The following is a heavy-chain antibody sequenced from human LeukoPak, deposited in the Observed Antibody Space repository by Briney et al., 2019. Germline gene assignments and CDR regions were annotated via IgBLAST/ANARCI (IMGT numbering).Heavy chain of an antibody. CDR2: SYYSGST. CDR1: GGSISSRTYY. Sequence: SETLSLTCTVSGGSISSRTYYWGWIRQPPGKGLEWIGSSYYSGSTYYNPSLKSRVTISVDTFKNQFSLKLRSVTAADTAVYYCARLADCSSTRCHDYWGQGTLVTVSS. D-gene: IGHD2-2*01. CDR3: ARLADCSSTRCHDY. J-gene: IGHJ4*02. V-gene: IGHV4-39*01.